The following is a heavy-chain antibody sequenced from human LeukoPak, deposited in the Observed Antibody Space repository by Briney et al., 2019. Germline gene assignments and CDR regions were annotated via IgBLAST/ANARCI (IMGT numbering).Heavy chain of an antibody. J-gene: IGHJ3*02. V-gene: IGHV3-48*01. CDR3: ARGPSGSYPQGVWAFDI. Sequence: ETLSLTCTVSGGPISSSSYYWGWIRQAPGKGLEWVSYISSSSSTIYYADSVKGRFTISRDNAKNSLYLQMNSLRAEDTAVYYCARGPSGSYPQGVWAFDIWGQGTMVTVSS. CDR2: ISSSSSTI. D-gene: IGHD1-26*01. CDR1: GGPISSSS.